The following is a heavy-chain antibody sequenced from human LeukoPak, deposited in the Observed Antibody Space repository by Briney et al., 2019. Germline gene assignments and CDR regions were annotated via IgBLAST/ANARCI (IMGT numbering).Heavy chain of an antibody. CDR1: GFTFSSYS. D-gene: IGHD2-8*01. V-gene: IGHV3-21*01. Sequence: PGGSLRLSCAASGFTFSSYSMNWVRQAPGKGLEWVSSISSSSSYTYYADSVKGRFTISRDNAKNSLYLQMNSLRAEDTAVYYCARDRMVALDYWGQGTLVTVSS. J-gene: IGHJ4*02. CDR3: ARDRMVALDY. CDR2: ISSSSSYT.